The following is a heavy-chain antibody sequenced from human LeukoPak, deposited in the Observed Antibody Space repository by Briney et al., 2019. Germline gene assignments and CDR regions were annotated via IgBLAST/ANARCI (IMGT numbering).Heavy chain of an antibody. CDR2: IIPIFGTA. CDR1: GYTFTSYG. Sequence: GALVKVSCKASGYTFTSYGISWVRQAPGQGLEWMGGIIPIFGTANYAQKFQGRVTITTDESTSTAYMELSSLRSEDTAVYYCALRNDYGVDFDYWGQGTLVTVSS. D-gene: IGHD4-17*01. CDR3: ALRNDYGVDFDY. J-gene: IGHJ4*02. V-gene: IGHV1-69*05.